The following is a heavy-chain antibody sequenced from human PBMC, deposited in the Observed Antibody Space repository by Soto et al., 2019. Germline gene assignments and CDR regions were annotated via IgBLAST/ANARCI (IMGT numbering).Heavy chain of an antibody. CDR2: ISGSGGTT. V-gene: IGHV3-23*01. Sequence: EVQLLESGGGLVQPGGSLRLSCAASGFTLSSYAMSWVRQAPGKGLEWVSAISGSGGTTYYADSVKGRFPISRDTSKNTLYLQMNSLRAEDTAVYYCAKVERYYYDSSGYYSSPLFWGQGTLVTVSS. CDR3: AKVERYYYDSSGYYSSPLF. CDR1: GFTLSSYA. D-gene: IGHD3-22*01. J-gene: IGHJ4*02.